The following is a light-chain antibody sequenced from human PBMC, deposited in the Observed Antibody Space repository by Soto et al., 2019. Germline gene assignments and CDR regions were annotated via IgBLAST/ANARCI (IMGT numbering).Light chain of an antibody. J-gene: IGLJ1*01. V-gene: IGLV2-14*01. Sequence: QSALTQPASVSGSPGQSITISCTGTSSDVGGYNYVSWYQQHPGKAPKLMIYDVSNRPSGVSNRFSGSKSGNTASLPISALQAEDEADYYCSSYTSSSTLLYVFGTGTKVTVL. CDR3: SSYTSSSTLLYV. CDR1: SSDVGGYNY. CDR2: DVS.